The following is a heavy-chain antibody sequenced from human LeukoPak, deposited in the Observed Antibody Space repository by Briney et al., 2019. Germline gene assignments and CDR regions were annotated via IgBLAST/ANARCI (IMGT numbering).Heavy chain of an antibody. CDR1: GFTFSSYA. J-gene: IGHJ6*02. CDR3: ARDQVDSSSFFYYYYYGMDV. CDR2: IWYDGSNK. V-gene: IGHV3-33*08. Sequence: PGGSLRLSCAASGFTFSSYAMSWVRQAPGKGLEWVAVIWYDGSNKYYADSVKGRFTISRDNSKNTLYLQMNSLRAEDTAVYYCARDQVDSSSFFYYYYYGMDVWGQGTTVTVSS. D-gene: IGHD6-13*01.